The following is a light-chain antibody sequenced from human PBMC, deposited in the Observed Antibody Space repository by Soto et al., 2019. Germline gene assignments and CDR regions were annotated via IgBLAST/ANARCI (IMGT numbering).Light chain of an antibody. CDR2: DAS. V-gene: IGKV3-11*01. J-gene: IGKJ2*01. Sequence: EIVLTQSPATLSLSPGEIATLACRASQSVSSDLAWYRQKPGQAPRRLIYDASNRATGIPARFSGSGSGTDFTLTISSLEPEDFAVYYCQQRSNWPYTFGQGTKLEIK. CDR1: QSVSSD. CDR3: QQRSNWPYT.